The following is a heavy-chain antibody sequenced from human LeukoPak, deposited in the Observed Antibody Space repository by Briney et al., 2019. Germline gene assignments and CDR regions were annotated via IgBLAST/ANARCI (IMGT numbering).Heavy chain of an antibody. CDR2: IKEDGSEQ. CDR1: GFTFSSYW. J-gene: IGHJ4*02. CDR3: AREGWFGELLSHPFDS. Sequence: GGSLRLSCAASGFTFSSYWMTWVRQAPGKGLEWVANIKEDGSEQYYVDSVRGRFTISRDTAKNSLYLQMNSLRAGDTAVYYCAREGWFGELLSHPFDSWGQGTLVTVSS. D-gene: IGHD3-10*01. V-gene: IGHV3-7*01.